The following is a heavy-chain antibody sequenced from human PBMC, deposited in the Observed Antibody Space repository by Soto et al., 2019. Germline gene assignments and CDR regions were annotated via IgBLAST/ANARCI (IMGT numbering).Heavy chain of an antibody. CDR3: TTSLDDLVRGYYFDY. Sequence: AGGSLRLSCAASGFTFSNAWMSWVRQAPGKGLEWVGRIKSKTDGGTTDYAAPVKGRFTISRDDSKNTLYLQMNSLKTEDTAVYYCTTSLDDLVRGYYFDYWGQGTLVTVSS. CDR1: GFTFSNAW. J-gene: IGHJ4*02. D-gene: IGHD3-22*01. CDR2: IKSKTDGGTT. V-gene: IGHV3-15*01.